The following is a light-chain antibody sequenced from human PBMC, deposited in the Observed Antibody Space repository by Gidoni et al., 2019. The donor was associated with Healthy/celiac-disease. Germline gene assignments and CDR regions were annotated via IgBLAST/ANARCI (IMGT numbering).Light chain of an antibody. CDR1: QSVSSY. CDR3: QQRGNWPPGS. CDR2: DAS. J-gene: IGKJ2*04. Sequence: EIVLTQSPATLTLSPGERATLSCRASQSVSSYLAWYQQKPGQAPRLLIYDASNRATGIPARFSGSGSGTDFTLTISSLEPEDFAVYYCQQRGNWPPGSCXQXTKLEIK. V-gene: IGKV3-11*01.